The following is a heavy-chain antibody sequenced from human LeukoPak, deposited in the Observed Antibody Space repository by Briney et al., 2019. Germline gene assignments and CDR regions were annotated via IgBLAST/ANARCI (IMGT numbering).Heavy chain of an antibody. Sequence: PGGSLKISCKGSGYPFTNYWIGWVRQMPGKGLEWMGIIFPGDSDTRYSPSFQGQVTISVDKSISTAYLQWSSLKASDTAIYYCARHHCTSTSCYPYYYYAMEVWGPGTKVTVSS. CDR3: ARHHCTSTSCYPYYYYAMEV. CDR1: GYPFTNYW. J-gene: IGHJ6*02. CDR2: IFPGDSDT. D-gene: IGHD2-2*01. V-gene: IGHV5-51*01.